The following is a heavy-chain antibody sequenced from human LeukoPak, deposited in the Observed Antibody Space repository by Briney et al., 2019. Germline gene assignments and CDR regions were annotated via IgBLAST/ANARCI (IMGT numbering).Heavy chain of an antibody. CDR3: AKGVRGYSCGRHFDY. V-gene: IGHV3-33*06. CDR1: GFTFSSYG. J-gene: IGHJ4*02. D-gene: IGHD5-18*01. CDR2: IWYDGSNK. Sequence: GGSLRLSCAASGFTFSSYGMHWVRQAPGKGLEWVAVIWYDGSNKYYADSVKGRFTISRDNSKNTLYLQMNSLRAEDTAVYYCAKGVRGYSCGRHFDYWGQGTLVTVSS.